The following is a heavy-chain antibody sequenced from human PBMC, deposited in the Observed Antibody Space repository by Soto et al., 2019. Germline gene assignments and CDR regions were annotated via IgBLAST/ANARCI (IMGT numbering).Heavy chain of an antibody. Sequence: QVQLVQSGAEVKKPGSSVKVSCKASGGTFSSYAISWVRQAPGQGLEWMGWISAYNGNTNYAQKLQGRVTMTTDTSTSTAYMELRSLRSDDTAVYYCARDSLGYGDYLPLDYWGQGTLVTVSS. CDR1: GGTFSSYA. V-gene: IGHV1-18*01. CDR3: ARDSLGYGDYLPLDY. J-gene: IGHJ4*02. CDR2: ISAYNGNT. D-gene: IGHD4-17*01.